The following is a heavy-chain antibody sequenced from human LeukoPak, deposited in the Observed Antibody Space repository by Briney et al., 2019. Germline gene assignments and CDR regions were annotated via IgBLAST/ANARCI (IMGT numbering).Heavy chain of an antibody. V-gene: IGHV3-15*01. CDR3: TTDHLRCPN. J-gene: IGHJ4*02. CDR2: IKSKTDGGTT. Sequence: PGGSLRLSCVASGFSFSTYWMTWVRQAPGKGLEWVGRIKSKTDGGTTDYAAPVKGRYTISRDDSKNTLYLQMNSLKTEDTAVYYCTTDHLRCPNWGQGTLVTVSS. D-gene: IGHD4-17*01. CDR1: GFSFSTYW.